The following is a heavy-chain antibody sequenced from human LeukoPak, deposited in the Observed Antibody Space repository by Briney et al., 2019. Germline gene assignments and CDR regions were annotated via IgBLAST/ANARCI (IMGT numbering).Heavy chain of an antibody. V-gene: IGHV1-58*02. CDR2: IVVGSGNT. D-gene: IGHD3-22*01. CDR3: AADLYYDSSGYYWGPPFDP. CDR1: GFTFSNSA. J-gene: IGHJ5*02. Sequence: SVKVSCKASGFTFSNSAMQWVRQAGGQRLEWIGGIVVGSGNTNYAQKFQERVTITRDMSTSTAYMELSSLRSEDTAVYYCAADLYYDSSGYYWGPPFDPWGQGTLVTVSS.